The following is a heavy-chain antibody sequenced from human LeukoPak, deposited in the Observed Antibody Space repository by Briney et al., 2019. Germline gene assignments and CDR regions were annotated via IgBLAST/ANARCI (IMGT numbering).Heavy chain of an antibody. J-gene: IGHJ4*02. V-gene: IGHV3-64*01. CDR3: ASTSSSWYGKDY. CDR2: ISSNGGST. D-gene: IGHD6-13*01. CDR1: GFTFSSYA. Sequence: PGGSLRLSCAASGFTFSSYAMHWVRQAPGKGLEYVSAISSNGGSTYYANSVKGRFTISRDNSKNTLYLQMGSLRAEDMAVYYCASTSSSWYGKDYWGQGTLVTVSS.